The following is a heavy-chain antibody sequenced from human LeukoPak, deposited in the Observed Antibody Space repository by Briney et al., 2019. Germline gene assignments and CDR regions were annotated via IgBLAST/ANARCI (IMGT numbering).Heavy chain of an antibody. CDR3: IRFREHDH. V-gene: IGHV3-74*03. CDR2: INPDGSST. CDR1: GFTFSSYW. J-gene: IGHJ4*02. Sequence: PGGSLRLSCAASGFTFSSYWMDWVRQAPGKGLAWVSRINPDGSSTKYADSVKGRFTISRDNAKNTLYLQMNSLRAEDTAVYYCIRFREHDHWGQGTLVTVSS. D-gene: IGHD1/OR15-1a*01.